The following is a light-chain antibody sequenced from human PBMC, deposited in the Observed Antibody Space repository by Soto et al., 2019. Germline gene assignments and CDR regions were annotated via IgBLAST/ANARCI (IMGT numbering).Light chain of an antibody. CDR2: VAS. Sequence: DTQMTQSPSSLPASVADRVTITCRASQSVSNHLNWYQQKPGKVPKLLIYVASTLQSGVPSRFIGSGSGTDFTLTIRSLQPEDFAIYHCQQTYSRPWTFGQGTKVEIK. J-gene: IGKJ1*01. CDR3: QQTYSRPWT. V-gene: IGKV1-39*01. CDR1: QSVSNH.